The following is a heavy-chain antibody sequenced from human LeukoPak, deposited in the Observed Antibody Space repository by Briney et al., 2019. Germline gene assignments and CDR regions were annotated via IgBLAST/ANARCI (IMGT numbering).Heavy chain of an antibody. D-gene: IGHD2-15*01. CDR2: IIPILGIA. J-gene: IGHJ4*02. V-gene: IGHV1-69*04. Sequence: GASVKVSCKASGGTFSSYAISWVRQAPGQGLEWMGRIIPILGIANYAQKFQGRVTITADKSTSTAYMELSSLRSEDTAVYYCARGVAATEGVLDYWGQGTLVTVSS. CDR1: GGTFSSYA. CDR3: ARGVAATEGVLDY.